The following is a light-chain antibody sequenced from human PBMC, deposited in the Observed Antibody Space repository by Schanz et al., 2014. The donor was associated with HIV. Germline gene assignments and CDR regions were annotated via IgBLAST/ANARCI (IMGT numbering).Light chain of an antibody. CDR3: QQLNSFPFP. Sequence: QMTQSPSTLSASVGDRVTITCRASQNIGNWVAWYQQKPGKAPNLLIYRASTLKTGVPARFSGSASGTEFALTISSLQPEDFATYYCQQLNSFPFPFGPGTKVDLK. CDR1: QNIGNW. V-gene: IGKV1-5*03. CDR2: RAS. J-gene: IGKJ3*01.